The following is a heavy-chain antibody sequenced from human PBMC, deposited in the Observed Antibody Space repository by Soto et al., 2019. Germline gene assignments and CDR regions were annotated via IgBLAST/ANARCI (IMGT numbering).Heavy chain of an antibody. Sequence: LRLSCAASGFSFSHYCMHWVRQAPGKGLVWVSRISPDGRTTTYADSRKGRFTISRDNAKSTLYLQMNSLTVEDGAVYYCADSWLPTSYWGPGTLVTVSS. V-gene: IGHV3-74*01. D-gene: IGHD3-10*01. CDR3: ADSWLPTSY. J-gene: IGHJ4*02. CDR2: ISPDGRTT. CDR1: GFSFSHYC.